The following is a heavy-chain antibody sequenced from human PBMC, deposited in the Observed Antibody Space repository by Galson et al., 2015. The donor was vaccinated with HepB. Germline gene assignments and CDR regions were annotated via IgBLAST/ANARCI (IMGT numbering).Heavy chain of an antibody. CDR1: GGSISSYY. V-gene: IGHV4-59*12. J-gene: IGHJ4*02. D-gene: IGHD3-22*01. Sequence: ETLSLTCTVSGGSISSYYWSWIRQPPGKGLEWIGYIYYSGSTNYNPSLKSRVTTSVDKSKNQFSLKLSSVTAADTAVYYCASLRPNYYDSSGYSVTDYWGQGTLVTVSS. CDR2: IYYSGST. CDR3: ASLRPNYYDSSGYSVTDY.